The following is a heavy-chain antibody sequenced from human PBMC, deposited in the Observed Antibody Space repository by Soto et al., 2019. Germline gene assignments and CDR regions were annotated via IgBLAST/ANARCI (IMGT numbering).Heavy chain of an antibody. D-gene: IGHD3-22*01. V-gene: IGHV1-3*01. J-gene: IGHJ4*02. Sequence: QVQLVQSGAEVKKPGASVKVSCKASGYTFTSYAMHWVRQAPGQRLEWMGWINAGNGDTKYSQKFQGRVTITRDTSASTAYMELSSLRSEDTAVYYCAREASGYSGSFDYWGQGTLVTVSS. CDR2: INAGNGDT. CDR1: GYTFTSYA. CDR3: AREASGYSGSFDY.